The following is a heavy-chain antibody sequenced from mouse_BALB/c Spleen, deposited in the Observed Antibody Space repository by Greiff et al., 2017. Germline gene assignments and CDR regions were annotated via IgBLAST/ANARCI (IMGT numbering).Heavy chain of an antibody. D-gene: IGHD1-1*01. V-gene: IGHV1S135*01. CDR1: GYAFTSYN. CDR3: ARSTTVVAKRYAMED. Sequence: VQLKQSGPELVKPGASVKLSCKASGYAFTSYNMYWVKQSHGKSLEWIGYIDPSNGGTSFNQKFKGKATLTVDKSSSTAYMHLISLTSEDSAVYYCARSTTVVAKRYAMEDWDQGTAVTGSS. J-gene: IGHJ4*01. CDR2: IDPSNGGT.